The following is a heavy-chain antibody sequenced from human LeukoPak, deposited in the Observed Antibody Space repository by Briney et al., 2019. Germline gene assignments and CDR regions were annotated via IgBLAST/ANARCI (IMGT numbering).Heavy chain of an antibody. CDR3: ARYAATGGPNWFDP. J-gene: IGHJ5*02. CDR2: IHNTGRT. Sequence: PSETLSLTCTVSGASISNYYWSWTRQPPGKGLEWIGYIHNTGRTNYNPSLTSRVTISADTSKNQFSLRLSSVTAADTAIYYCARYAATGGPNWFDPCGPGTLVSVSS. CDR1: GASISNYY. D-gene: IGHD2-15*01. V-gene: IGHV4-59*01.